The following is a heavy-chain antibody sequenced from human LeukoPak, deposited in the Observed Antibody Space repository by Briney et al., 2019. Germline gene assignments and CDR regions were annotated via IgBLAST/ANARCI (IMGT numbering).Heavy chain of an antibody. D-gene: IGHD3-16*02. CDR2: IKPDGSEK. CDR1: GGSFSGYY. Sequence: PSETLSLTCAVYGGSFSGYYWSWVRQAPGKGLEWVANIKPDGSEKYYVDSVKGRFTISRDNAKNSVHLQMSSLRAEDTALYYCAKVQSQNWGSYPIDYWGQGTLVTVSS. V-gene: IGHV3-7*01. J-gene: IGHJ4*02. CDR3: AKVQSQNWGSYPIDY.